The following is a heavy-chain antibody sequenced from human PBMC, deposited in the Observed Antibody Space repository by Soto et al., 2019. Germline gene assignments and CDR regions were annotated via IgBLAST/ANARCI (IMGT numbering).Heavy chain of an antibody. CDR1: DGSFSGYY. CDR3: ARGRSVLLWFGELFLDY. CDR2: INHSGST. D-gene: IGHD3-10*01. J-gene: IGHJ4*02. V-gene: IGHV4-34*01. Sequence: QVQLQQWGAGLLKPSETLSLTCAVYDGSFSGYYWSWIRQPPGKGLEWIGEINHSGSTNYNPSLKSRVTISVDTSKNQFSLKLSSVTAADTAVYYCARGRSVLLWFGELFLDYWGQGTLVTFSS.